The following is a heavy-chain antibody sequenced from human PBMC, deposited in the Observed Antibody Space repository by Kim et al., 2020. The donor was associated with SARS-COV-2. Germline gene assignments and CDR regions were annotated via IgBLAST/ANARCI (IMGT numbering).Heavy chain of an antibody. V-gene: IGHV3-21*01. D-gene: IGHD3-16*02. CDR1: GFTFSDYN. J-gene: IGHJ4*02. Sequence: GGSLRLSCAASGFTFSDYNMNWVRQAPGKGLEWVSSISSSSSYIYYADSVKGRFTISRDNGKNSLYLQVNSLRAEDTAVYYCARENGDYVWGSYRYLDFWGQGTLVTVSS. CDR2: ISSSSSYI. CDR3: ARENGDYVWGSYRYLDF.